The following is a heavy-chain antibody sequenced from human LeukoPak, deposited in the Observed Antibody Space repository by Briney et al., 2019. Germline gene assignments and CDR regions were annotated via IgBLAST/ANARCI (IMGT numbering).Heavy chain of an antibody. CDR2: IYHSGST. Sequence: GSLRLSCAASGFTFSSYSMNWVRQPPGKGLEWIGEIYHSGSTNYNPSLKSRVTISVDKSKSQFSLKLSSVTAADTAVYYCASLDALDYWGQGTLVTVSS. CDR3: ASLDALDY. CDR1: GFTFSSYSM. D-gene: IGHD2-2*03. V-gene: IGHV4-4*02. J-gene: IGHJ4*02.